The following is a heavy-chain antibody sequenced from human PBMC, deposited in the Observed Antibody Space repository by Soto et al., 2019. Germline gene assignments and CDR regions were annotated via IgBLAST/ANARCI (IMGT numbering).Heavy chain of an antibody. CDR3: ARSVAGTVIIYYYGMDV. D-gene: IGHD6-13*01. Sequence: SETLSLTCAVYGGSFSGYYCSWSRQPPGKGLEWIGEINHSGSTNYNPSLKSRVTISVDTSKNQFSLKLSSVTAADTAVYYCARSVAGTVIIYYYGMDVWGQGTTVTVSS. J-gene: IGHJ6*02. V-gene: IGHV4-34*01. CDR2: INHSGST. CDR1: GGSFSGYY.